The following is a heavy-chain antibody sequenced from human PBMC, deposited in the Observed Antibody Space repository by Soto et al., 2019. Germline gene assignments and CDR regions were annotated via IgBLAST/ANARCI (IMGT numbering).Heavy chain of an antibody. CDR3: ARHGHYDFWSGYYGRFDP. J-gene: IGHJ5*02. D-gene: IGHD3-3*01. CDR1: GGSISSSSYY. Sequence: SETLSLTCTVSGGSISSSSYYWGWIRQPPGKGLEWIGSIYYSGSTYYNPSLKSRVTISVDTSKNQFSLKLSSVTAADTAVYYCARHGHYDFWSGYYGRFDPWGQGTLVT. CDR2: IYYSGST. V-gene: IGHV4-39*01.